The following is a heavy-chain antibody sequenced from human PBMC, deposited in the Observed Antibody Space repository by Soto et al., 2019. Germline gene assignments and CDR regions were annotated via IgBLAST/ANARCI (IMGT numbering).Heavy chain of an antibody. V-gene: IGHV3-23*01. J-gene: IGHJ3*02. Sequence: EVQLLESGGGLVQPGGSLRLPCAASGFTFSSYAMSWVRQAPGKGLEWVSAISGSGGSTYYADSVKGRFTISRDNSKNTLYLQMNSLRAEDTAVYYCAKEPGCSSTSCELDAFDIWGQGTMVTVSS. CDR2: ISGSGGST. CDR3: AKEPGCSSTSCELDAFDI. CDR1: GFTFSSYA. D-gene: IGHD2-2*01.